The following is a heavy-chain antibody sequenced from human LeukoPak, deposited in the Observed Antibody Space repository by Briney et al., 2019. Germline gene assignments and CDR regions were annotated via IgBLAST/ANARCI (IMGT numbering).Heavy chain of an antibody. CDR2: MIPILGIA. D-gene: IGHD3-3*02. CDR3: ARELVEDSTLAFFAGFDP. V-gene: IGHV1-69*04. CDR1: GGTFSSYA. Sequence: SVKVSCKASGGTFSSYAIGWVRQAPGQGLEWMGRMIPILGIANYAQKFQGRVTITADKSTSTAYMALSSLRSQDTAVYYCARELVEDSTLAFFAGFDPGGQGTLVTVSS. J-gene: IGHJ5*02.